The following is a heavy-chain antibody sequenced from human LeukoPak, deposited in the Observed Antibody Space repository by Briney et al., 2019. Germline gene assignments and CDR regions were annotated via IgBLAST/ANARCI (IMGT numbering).Heavy chain of an antibody. Sequence: GGSLRLSCAASAFTFSDYYMTWIRQAPGKGLEWVSYISSSGSTIYYADSVKGRFTISRDNAKNSLYLQTNSLRAEDTAIYYCARRQDYMDVWGKGTTVTVSS. J-gene: IGHJ6*03. CDR3: ARRQDYMDV. CDR1: AFTFSDYY. CDR2: ISSSGSTI. V-gene: IGHV3-11*04.